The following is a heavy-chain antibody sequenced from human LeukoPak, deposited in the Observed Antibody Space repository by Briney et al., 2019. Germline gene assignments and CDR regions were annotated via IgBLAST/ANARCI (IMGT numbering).Heavy chain of an antibody. CDR2: INPNSGDN. J-gene: IGHJ4*02. V-gene: IGHV1-2*02. CDR1: GYGFSDYY. CDR3: ARGGGIQSCGGKTCFRGFVY. D-gene: IGHD2-21*01. Sequence: GASVKVSCKASGYGFSDYYMHWVRQAPGQGLEYMGWINPNSGDNSCAQKFQGRVSMTRDTPITTLYMELTSLRSDDTAVYFCARGGGIQSCGGKTCFRGFVYWGQGTLVTVSS.